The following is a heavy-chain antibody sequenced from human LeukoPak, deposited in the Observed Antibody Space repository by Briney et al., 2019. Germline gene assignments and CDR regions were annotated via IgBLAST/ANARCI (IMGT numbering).Heavy chain of an antibody. D-gene: IGHD1-26*01. CDR3: ARRTAGGATFF. Sequence: SETLSLTCPGSGGFLSGSSYFWAWVRQAPREGPEWIGSISYSGSTYYNPSLKSRVTISVDTSKNQFSLRLSSVSATDTAVYYCARRTAGGATFFWGQGTLVTVSS. CDR2: ISYSGST. V-gene: IGHV4-39*01. J-gene: IGHJ4*02. CDR1: GGFLSGSSYF.